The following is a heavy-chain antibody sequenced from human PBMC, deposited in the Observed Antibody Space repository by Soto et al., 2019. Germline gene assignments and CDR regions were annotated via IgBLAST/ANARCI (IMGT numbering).Heavy chain of an antibody. CDR3: ARAGRMVRGVPYGMDV. D-gene: IGHD3-10*01. V-gene: IGHV4-31*03. CDR1: GGSISSGGYY. Sequence: SETLSLTCTVSGGSISSGGYYWSWIRQHSGKGLEWIGYIYYSGSTYYNPSLKSRVTISVDTSKNQFSLKLSSVTAADTAVYYCARAGRMVRGVPYGMDVWGQGTTVTVSS. J-gene: IGHJ6*02. CDR2: IYYSGST.